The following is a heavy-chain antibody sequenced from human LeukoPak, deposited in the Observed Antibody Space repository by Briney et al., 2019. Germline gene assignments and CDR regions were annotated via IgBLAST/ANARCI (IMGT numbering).Heavy chain of an antibody. CDR2: IIPILGIA. J-gene: IGHJ4*02. V-gene: IGHV1-69*04. CDR1: GGTFSSYT. Sequence: SVKVSCKASGGTFSSYTISWVRQAPGQGLEWMGRIIPILGIANYAQKFQGRVTITADKSTSTAYMELSSLRSEDTAVYYCARDRKYSSGWYLGYWGQGTLVTVSS. CDR3: ARDRKYSSGWYLGY. D-gene: IGHD6-19*01.